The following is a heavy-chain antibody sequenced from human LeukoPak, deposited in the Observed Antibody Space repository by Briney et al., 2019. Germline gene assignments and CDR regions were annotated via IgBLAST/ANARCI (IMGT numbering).Heavy chain of an antibody. V-gene: IGHV3-74*03. CDR3: VGGMGNY. Sequence: GGSLRLSCAASGFAFTTYWMHWVRQAPGKGLVWVSRINTDGKIITYADSVKGRFTISRDNAKNTVYLQMKSLRVEDTAVYYCVGGMGNYWGQGTLVTVSS. D-gene: IGHD7-27*01. CDR2: INTDGKII. CDR1: GFAFTTYW. J-gene: IGHJ4*02.